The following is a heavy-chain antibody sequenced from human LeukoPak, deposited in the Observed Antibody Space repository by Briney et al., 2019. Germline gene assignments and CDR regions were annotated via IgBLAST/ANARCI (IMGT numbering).Heavy chain of an antibody. Sequence: GASVKVSCKASGGTFSSYAISWVRQAPGQGLEWMGRIIPILGIANYAQKFQGRVTITADKSTSTAYMELSSLRSEDTAVYYCARARVDSPEHQLVTYFDYWGQGTLVTVSS. V-gene: IGHV1-69*04. J-gene: IGHJ4*02. CDR1: GGTFSSYA. D-gene: IGHD6-13*01. CDR2: IIPILGIA. CDR3: ARARVDSPEHQLVTYFDY.